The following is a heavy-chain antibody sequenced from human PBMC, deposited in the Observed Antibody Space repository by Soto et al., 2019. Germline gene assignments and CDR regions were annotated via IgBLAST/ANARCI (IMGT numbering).Heavy chain of an antibody. Sequence: QVQLVQSGAEVKKPGSSVKVSCKASGGTFSSYAISWVRQAPGQGLEWMGGIIPIFGTANYAQKIQGRVTITADESTSTAYMELSSLRSEDTAVYYCARDRGYYDSSGDYYYYGMDVWGQGTTVTVSS. CDR2: IIPIFGTA. CDR3: ARDRGYYDSSGDYYYYGMDV. V-gene: IGHV1-69*01. CDR1: GGTFSSYA. J-gene: IGHJ6*02. D-gene: IGHD3-22*01.